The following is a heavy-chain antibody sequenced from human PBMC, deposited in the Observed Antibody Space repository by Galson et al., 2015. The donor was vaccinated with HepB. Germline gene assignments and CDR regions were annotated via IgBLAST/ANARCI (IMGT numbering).Heavy chain of an antibody. V-gene: IGHV1-18*04. Sequence: SVKVSCKASGYTFTSYGISWVRQAPGQGLEWMGWISAYNGNTNYAQKLQGRVTMTTDTSTSTAYMELRSLRSDDTAVYYRARDFLPPTVVVPAAPRFYYYYGMDVWGQGTTVTVSS. D-gene: IGHD2-2*01. CDR2: ISAYNGNT. J-gene: IGHJ6*02. CDR3: ARDFLPPTVVVPAAPRFYYYYGMDV. CDR1: GYTFTSYG.